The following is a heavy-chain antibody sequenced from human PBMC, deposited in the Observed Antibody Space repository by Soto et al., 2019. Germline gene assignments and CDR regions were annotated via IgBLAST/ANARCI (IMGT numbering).Heavy chain of an antibody. Sequence: EVQLVESGGGLVQPGRSLRLSCAASGFNFDDYAMHWVRQAPGKGLEWVSGISWNSGSMGYADSGQGRFTISIDNAKKPLYLQMNSLRPEDTALYYCVKERGSGSYFAWGWFDPWGQGTLVTVSS. J-gene: IGHJ5*02. CDR3: VKERGSGSYFAWGWFDP. D-gene: IGHD1-26*01. CDR1: GFNFDDYA. CDR2: ISWNSGSM. V-gene: IGHV3-9*01.